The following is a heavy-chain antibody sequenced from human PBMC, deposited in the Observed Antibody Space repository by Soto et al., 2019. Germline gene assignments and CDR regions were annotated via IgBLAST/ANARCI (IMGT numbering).Heavy chain of an antibody. V-gene: IGHV3-74*01. J-gene: IGHJ6*02. Sequence: GGSLRLSCGASGFTFSRYWMHWVRQAPGKGLVWVSRINTDGSSTSYVDSVKGRLTISRDNAKNTLYLQMNSLRAEDTAVYYCTRDSYISGYYYGMDVWGQGTTVTVSS. D-gene: IGHD2-21*01. CDR3: TRDSYISGYYYGMDV. CDR2: INTDGSST. CDR1: GFTFSRYW.